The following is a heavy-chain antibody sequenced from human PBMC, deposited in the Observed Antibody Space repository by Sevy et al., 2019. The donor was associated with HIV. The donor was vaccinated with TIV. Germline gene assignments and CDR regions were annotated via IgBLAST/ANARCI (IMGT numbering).Heavy chain of an antibody. CDR2: IKQDMSEK. Sequence: GGSLRLSCAASGFTFSSYWMTWVRQAPGKGLEWVANIKQDMSEKYYADSVKGRFTISRDNARNSRDRQMESLRAEDTAVYYCARAQQVTMLVVIGGLYFDFWGQGTLVTVSS. J-gene: IGHJ4*02. V-gene: IGHV3-7*01. CDR1: GFTFSSYW. CDR3: ARAQQVTMLVVIGGLYFDF. D-gene: IGHD3-22*01.